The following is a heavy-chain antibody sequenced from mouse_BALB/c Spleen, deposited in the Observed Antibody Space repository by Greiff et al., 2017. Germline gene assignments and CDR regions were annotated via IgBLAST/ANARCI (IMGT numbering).Heavy chain of an antibody. V-gene: IGHV5-6-4*01. CDR3: TRVTTVVERDYFDY. J-gene: IGHJ2*01. CDR1: GFTFSSYT. CDR2: ISSGGSYT. D-gene: IGHD1-1*01. Sequence: EVQLVESGGGLVKPGGSLKLSCAASGFTFSSYTMSWVRQTPEKRLEWVATISSGGSYTYYPDSVKGRFTISRDNAKTTLYLQMSSLKSEDTAMYYCTRVTTVVERDYFDYWGQGTTRTVSS.